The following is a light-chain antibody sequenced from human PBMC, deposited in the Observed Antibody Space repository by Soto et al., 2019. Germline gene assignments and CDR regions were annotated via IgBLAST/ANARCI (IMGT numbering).Light chain of an antibody. CDR2: GAS. CDR3: QQYGSSRT. V-gene: IGKV3-20*01. Sequence: EIVLTQSPGTLSLSPGERATLSCRASQSVSSSYLAWHQQKPGQPPRLLIYGASSSATGIPDRFSGSGSGTDFTLTISRLEPEDAAVSYCQQYGSSRTFGQGTKVEIK. CDR1: QSVSSSY. J-gene: IGKJ1*01.